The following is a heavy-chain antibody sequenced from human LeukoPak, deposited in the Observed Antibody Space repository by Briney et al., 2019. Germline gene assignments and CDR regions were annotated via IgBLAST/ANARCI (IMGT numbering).Heavy chain of an antibody. CDR1: GDSISSHY. V-gene: IGHV4-59*11. CDR3: AGIWYSSGYYFDY. J-gene: IGHJ4*02. CDR2: IYDTGTT. D-gene: IGHD6-19*01. Sequence: SETLSLTCTVSGDSISSHYWSWIRQPPGKGLEWIAYIYDTGTTVSNPSLKSRVSMSLDRSKNEVSLQLTSVTAADTAVYYCAGIWYSSGYYFDYWGQGTLVTVSS.